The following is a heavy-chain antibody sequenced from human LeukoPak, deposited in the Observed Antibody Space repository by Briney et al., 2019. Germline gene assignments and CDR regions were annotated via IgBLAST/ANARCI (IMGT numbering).Heavy chain of an antibody. CDR1: GFTFSTYP. CDR3: ARGYYSSSSWDFDY. Sequence: GGSLRLSCAASGFTFSTYPMHWVRQAPGKGLEWVAIISYDGSNQYYADSVKGRFTISRDNSKNTLSLQMNSLRTEDTALYYCARGYYSSSSWDFDYWGQGTLVTVSS. J-gene: IGHJ4*02. V-gene: IGHV3-30*04. CDR2: ISYDGSNQ. D-gene: IGHD6-6*01.